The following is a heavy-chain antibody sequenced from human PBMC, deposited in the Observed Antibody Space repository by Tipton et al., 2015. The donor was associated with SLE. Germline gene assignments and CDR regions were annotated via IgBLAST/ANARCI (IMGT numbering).Heavy chain of an antibody. CDR3: ARSGFGDWAYYYGMDV. Sequence: TLSLTCTVSGGSISSSSYYWGWIRQPPGKGLEWIGSIYYSGSTYYNPSLKSRVTISVDTSRNQFSQKLSSVTAADTAVYYCARSGFGDWAYYYGMDVWGQGTTVTVSS. CDR1: GGSISSSSYY. D-gene: IGHD3-10*01. CDR2: IYYSGST. J-gene: IGHJ6*02. V-gene: IGHV4-39*07.